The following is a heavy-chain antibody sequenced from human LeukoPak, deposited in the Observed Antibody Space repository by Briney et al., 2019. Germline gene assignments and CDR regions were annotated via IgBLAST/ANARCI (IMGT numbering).Heavy chain of an antibody. CDR3: ARLGYCSAGSCYSLDY. Sequence: GGPLRLSCAASGFTYSDYEMNWVRQAPGKGLEWVSYISSSGSTIFYADSMKGRFTTSRDNAKNSLYLQMKSLRAEDTAVYYCARLGYCSAGSCYSLDYWGQGTLVTVSS. D-gene: IGHD2-15*01. V-gene: IGHV3-48*03. J-gene: IGHJ4*02. CDR1: GFTYSDYE. CDR2: ISSSGSTI.